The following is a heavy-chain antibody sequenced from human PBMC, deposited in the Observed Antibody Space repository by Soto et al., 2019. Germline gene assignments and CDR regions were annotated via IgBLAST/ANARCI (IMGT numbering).Heavy chain of an antibody. CDR1: GDSVSSNMAA. Sequence: SQALSLTCDISGDSVSSNMAAWNWIRQTPSRNLEWLGRTYYRSKWYSNYAISVKSRVTVNPDTFKNQFSLQLNSVTPEDTAVYYCARGSWDDVSGHYYMDVWGKGTTVTVSS. D-gene: IGHD1-1*01. CDR2: TYYRSKWYS. V-gene: IGHV6-1*01. CDR3: ARGSWDDVSGHYYMDV. J-gene: IGHJ6*03.